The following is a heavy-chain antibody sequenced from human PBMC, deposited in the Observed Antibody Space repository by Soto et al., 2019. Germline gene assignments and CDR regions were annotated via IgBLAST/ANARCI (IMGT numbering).Heavy chain of an antibody. CDR3: ATFLYCSGSYYKIVGVYYFDY. J-gene: IGHJ4*02. Sequence: ASVKVSCKVSGYTLTELSMHWVRQAPGKGLERMGGFDPEDGETIYAQKFQGRVTMTEDTSTDTAYMELSSLRSEDTAVYYCATFLYCSGSYYKIVGVYYFDYWGQGTLVTVSS. CDR2: FDPEDGET. CDR1: GYTLTELS. V-gene: IGHV1-24*01. D-gene: IGHD3-10*01.